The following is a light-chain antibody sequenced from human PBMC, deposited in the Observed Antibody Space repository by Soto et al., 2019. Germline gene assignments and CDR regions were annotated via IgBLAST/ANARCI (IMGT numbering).Light chain of an antibody. J-gene: IGLJ3*02. V-gene: IGLV4-69*01. CDR2: VNGDGSH. CDR3: QTWATGIRV. Sequence: QPVLTQSPSASASLGASVKLTCTLSSGHSIFAIAWHQQQPEKGPRYLMKVNGDGSHNKGDGIPDRFSGSSSGAERYLTISSLQSEDEADYYCQTWATGIRVFGGGTKVPVL. CDR1: SGHSIFA.